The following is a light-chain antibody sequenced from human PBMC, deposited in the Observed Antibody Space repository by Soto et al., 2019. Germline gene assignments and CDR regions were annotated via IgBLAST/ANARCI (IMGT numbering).Light chain of an antibody. CDR2: GAS. CDR3: QHYGSSAYT. V-gene: IGKV3-20*01. Sequence: EIVLTQSPGTLSSSPGERATLSCRASQSVRSNYLSWYQQKPGQAPRLLIYGASSRTTGIPDRFSGSGSGTDFTLTISRLEPEDFAVYYCQHYGSSAYTFGQGTTVEIK. CDR1: QSVRSNY. J-gene: IGKJ2*01.